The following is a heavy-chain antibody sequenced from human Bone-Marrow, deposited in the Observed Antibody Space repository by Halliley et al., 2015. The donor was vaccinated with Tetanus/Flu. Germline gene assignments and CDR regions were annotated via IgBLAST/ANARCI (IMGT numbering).Heavy chain of an antibody. CDR2: ISYNGGSQ. CDR3: ARGDSGFDY. CDR1: GFTFSSYD. J-gene: IGHJ4*02. V-gene: IGHV3-30*03. Sequence: SLRLSCAASGFTFSSYDMHWVRQAPGKGLEWVATISYNGGSQHSADSVKGRFTISRDSSKSTLFLQMNSLRTDDTALYYCARGDSGFDYWGQGTLVTVSS. D-gene: IGHD4-17*01.